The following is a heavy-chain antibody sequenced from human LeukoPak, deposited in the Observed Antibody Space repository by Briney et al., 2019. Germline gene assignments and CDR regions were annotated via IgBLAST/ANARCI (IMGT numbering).Heavy chain of an antibody. CDR1: GFTFNNYW. V-gene: IGHV3-74*01. Sequence: GGSLRLSCAASGFTFNNYWMHWVRQAPGKGLEWVSRIKSDGSITTYADSVKGRFTISRDNAKNTLYLQMNSLRVEDTAVYYCARTVVGFDIWGQGTMATVSS. CDR2: IKSDGSIT. D-gene: IGHD4-17*01. J-gene: IGHJ3*02. CDR3: ARTVVGFDI.